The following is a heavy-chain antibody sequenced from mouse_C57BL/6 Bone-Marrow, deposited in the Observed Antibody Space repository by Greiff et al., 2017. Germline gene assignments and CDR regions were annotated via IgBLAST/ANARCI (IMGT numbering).Heavy chain of an antibody. D-gene: IGHD1-1*01. V-gene: IGHV3-6*01. CDR2: ISYDGSN. CDR1: LYSIPIGYS. Sequence: VQLQQSVPCLVLPSPSLSLPCSVPLYSIPIGYSWNRIRQFPGNKLEWMGYISYDGSNNYNPSLKNRISITRDTSKNQFFLKLNSVTTEDTATYYCARYYDSSFIDYSCDRTPLLISS. CDR3: ARYYDSSFIDY. J-gene: IGHJ2*01.